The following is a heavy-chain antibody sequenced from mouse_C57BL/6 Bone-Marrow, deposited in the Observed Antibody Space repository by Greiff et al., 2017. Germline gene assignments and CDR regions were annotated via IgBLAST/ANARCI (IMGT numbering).Heavy chain of an antibody. V-gene: IGHV1-19*01. Sequence: EVKLQQSGPVLVKPGASVKMSCKASGYTFTDYYMNWVKQSHGKSLEWIGVINPYNGGTSYNQKFKGKATLTVDKSSSTAYMELNSLTSEDSAVYYCASHYYGPSWFAYWGQGTLVTVSA. CDR3: ASHYYGPSWFAY. J-gene: IGHJ3*01. CDR1: GYTFTDYY. CDR2: INPYNGGT. D-gene: IGHD1-1*01.